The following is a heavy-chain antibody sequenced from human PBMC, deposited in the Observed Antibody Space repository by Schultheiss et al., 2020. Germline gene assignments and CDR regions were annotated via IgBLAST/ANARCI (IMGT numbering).Heavy chain of an antibody. CDR2: ISGHDGNT. Sequence: ASVKVSCKASGYTFTTYGINWVRQAPGQELEWMGWISGHDGNTNYAQKVQGRVTMTTDTSTSTAYMELRSLRSGDTAVYYCARAPSITAAGDFDYWGQGTLVTVSS. CDR3: ARAPSITAAGDFDY. V-gene: IGHV1-18*01. J-gene: IGHJ4*02. D-gene: IGHD6-13*01. CDR1: GYTFTTYG.